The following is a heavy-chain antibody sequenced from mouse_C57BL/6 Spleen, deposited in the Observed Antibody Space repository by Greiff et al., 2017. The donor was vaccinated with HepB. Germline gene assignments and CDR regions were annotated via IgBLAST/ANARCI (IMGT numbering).Heavy chain of an antibody. CDR3: AITTVVAPLGY. Sequence: VKLVESGPGLVAPSQSLSITCTVSGFSLTSYGVDWVRQPPGKGLEWLGVIWGDGSTNYHSALISRLSISKDNSKSQVFLKLNSLQTDDTATYYCAITTVVAPLGYWGQGTTLTVSS. J-gene: IGHJ2*01. CDR1: GFSLTSYG. V-gene: IGHV2-3*01. CDR2: IWGDGST. D-gene: IGHD1-1*01.